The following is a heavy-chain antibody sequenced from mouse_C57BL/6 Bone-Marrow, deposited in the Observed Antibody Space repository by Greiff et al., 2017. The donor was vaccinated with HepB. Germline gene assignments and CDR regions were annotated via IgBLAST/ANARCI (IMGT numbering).Heavy chain of an antibody. V-gene: IGHV5-4*03. CDR3: ARGFDGYFYWYFDV. CDR1: GFTFSSYA. Sequence: EVKLMESGGGLVKPGGSLKLSCAASGFTFSSYAMSWVRQTPEKRLEWVATISDGGSYTYYPDNVKGRFTISRDNAKNNLYLQMSHLKSEDTAMYYCARGFDGYFYWYFDVWGTGTTVTVSS. J-gene: IGHJ1*03. CDR2: ISDGGSYT. D-gene: IGHD2-3*01.